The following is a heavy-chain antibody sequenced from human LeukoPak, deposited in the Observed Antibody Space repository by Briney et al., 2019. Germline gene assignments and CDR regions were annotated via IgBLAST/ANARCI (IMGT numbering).Heavy chain of an antibody. V-gene: IGHV4-4*07. CDR1: GGSISSYY. Sequence: PSETLSLTCTVSGGSISSYYWSWIRQPAGKGLEWIGRIYTSGSTNYNPSLTSRVTMSVDTSKNQFSLKLSSVTAADTAVYYCARLYYYDSSGFPLHWGFDPWGQGTLVTVSS. CDR3: ARLYYYDSSGFPLHWGFDP. D-gene: IGHD3-22*01. CDR2: IYTSGST. J-gene: IGHJ5*02.